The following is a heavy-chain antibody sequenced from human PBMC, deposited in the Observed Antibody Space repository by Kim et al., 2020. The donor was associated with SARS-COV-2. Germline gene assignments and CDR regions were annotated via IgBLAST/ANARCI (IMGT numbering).Heavy chain of an antibody. CDR3: VRYSGWYYFDY. J-gene: IGHJ4*02. Sequence: DYAVSVRSRITINPDTAKNQFSLQLTSVTPEDTAFYYCVRYSGWYYFDYWGQGTLVTVSA. V-gene: IGHV6-1*01. D-gene: IGHD6-19*01.